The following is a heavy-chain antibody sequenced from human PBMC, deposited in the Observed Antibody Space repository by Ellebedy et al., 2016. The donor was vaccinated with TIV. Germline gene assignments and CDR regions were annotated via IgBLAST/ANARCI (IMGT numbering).Heavy chain of an antibody. D-gene: IGHD2-2*01. Sequence: GGSLRLXXEASGFMFTNYGMHWVRQAPGKGLERVAFISYDGSNKYFEDSVKGRFTISRDNSKNTLYLQMNSLRPEDTAFYYCAKDQLDLVNIAVVQVAFDYWGQGALVTVSS. CDR1: GFMFTNYG. CDR3: AKDQLDLVNIAVVQVAFDY. V-gene: IGHV3-30*18. J-gene: IGHJ4*02. CDR2: ISYDGSNK.